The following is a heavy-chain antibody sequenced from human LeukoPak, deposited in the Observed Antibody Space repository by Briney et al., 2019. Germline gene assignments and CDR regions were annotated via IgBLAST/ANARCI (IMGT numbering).Heavy chain of an antibody. CDR2: NKEDGTDK. CDR1: GFTLSSSW. V-gene: IGHV3-7*01. Sequence: HPGGSLRLSCVASGFTLSSSWMTWIRQAPGKGLEWVAHNKEDGTDKDYGDSVKGRFTISRDNTKNSLFLQLNSLRAEDTAVYYCVRDRGWFHFDLWGQGTLVTVSS. D-gene: IGHD3-10*01. J-gene: IGHJ4*02. CDR3: VRDRGWFHFDL.